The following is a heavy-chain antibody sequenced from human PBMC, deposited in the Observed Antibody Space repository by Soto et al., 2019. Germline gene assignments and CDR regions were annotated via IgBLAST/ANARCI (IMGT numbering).Heavy chain of an antibody. CDR3: ARVGEYYDYIWGSSWSNYFDY. Sequence: ASVKVSCKASEYTFTSYAMHWVRQAPGQRLEWMGWINAGNGNTKYSQKFQGRVTITRDTSASTAYMELSSLRSEDTAVYYCARVGEYYDYIWGSSWSNYFDYWGQGTLVTVSS. J-gene: IGHJ4*02. CDR2: INAGNGNT. D-gene: IGHD3-16*01. V-gene: IGHV1-3*01. CDR1: EYTFTSYA.